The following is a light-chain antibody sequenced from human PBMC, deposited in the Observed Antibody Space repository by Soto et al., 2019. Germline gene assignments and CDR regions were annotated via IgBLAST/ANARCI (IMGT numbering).Light chain of an antibody. CDR2: KAS. CDR1: QSISSW. CDR3: QKYNSHST. V-gene: IGKV1-5*03. J-gene: IGKJ1*01. Sequence: DIQMTQSPSTLSASVGDRVTITCRASQSISSWLAWYQQKPGKAPKLLIYKASTLESGVPSRFSGSGSGTEFTLTISSLQPDDFATYYCQKYNSHSTFGQGTKVEIK.